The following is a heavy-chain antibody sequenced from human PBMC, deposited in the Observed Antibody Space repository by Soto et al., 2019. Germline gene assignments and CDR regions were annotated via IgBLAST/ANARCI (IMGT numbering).Heavy chain of an antibody. Sequence: QVQLVESGGGVVQPGRSLRLSCADSGFTFSSYGMHCVRQAPGKGLEWMAVTSYDGSSKYYADSVKGRFTISRDNSKNTLYLQMNSLRAEDTAVYYCAKDRLTYCGDCYSCVPNLDYWGQGTLVTVSS. D-gene: IGHD2-21*02. CDR1: GFTFSSYG. V-gene: IGHV3-30*18. J-gene: IGHJ4*02. CDR3: AKDRLTYCGDCYSCVPNLDY. CDR2: TSYDGSSK.